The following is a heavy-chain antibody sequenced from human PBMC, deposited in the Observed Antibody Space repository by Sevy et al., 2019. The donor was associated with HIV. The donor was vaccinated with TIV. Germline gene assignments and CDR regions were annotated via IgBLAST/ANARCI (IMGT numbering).Heavy chain of an antibody. V-gene: IGHV1-69*06. Sequence: SVKVSCKASGGTFSSYAISWVRQAPGQVLEWIGGIIPIFGTANYAQKFQGRVTITADKSTSTAYMELSSLRSEDTAVYYCARDLRYYGSGSYYNLGYWGQGTLVTVSS. J-gene: IGHJ4*02. CDR1: GGTFSSYA. D-gene: IGHD3-10*01. CDR2: IIPIFGTA. CDR3: ARDLRYYGSGSYYNLGY.